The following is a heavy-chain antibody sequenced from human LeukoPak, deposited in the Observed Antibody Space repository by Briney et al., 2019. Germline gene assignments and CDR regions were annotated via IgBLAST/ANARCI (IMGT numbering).Heavy chain of an antibody. D-gene: IGHD3-22*01. CDR1: GFTFSSYA. J-gene: IGHJ4*02. CDR2: ISGSGGST. Sequence: GGSLRPSCAASGFTFSSYAMSRVRQAPGKGLEWVSAISGSGGSTYYADSVKGRFTISRDNSKNTLYLQMNSLRAEDTAVYYCATERHDSSGYYYRALFYWGQGTLVTVSS. CDR3: ATERHDSSGYYYRALFY. V-gene: IGHV3-23*01.